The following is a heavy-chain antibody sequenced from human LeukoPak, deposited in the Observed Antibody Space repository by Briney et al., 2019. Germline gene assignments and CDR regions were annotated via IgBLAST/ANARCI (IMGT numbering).Heavy chain of an antibody. CDR3: ARPPPSPPSGEGAFDI. CDR2: IIPIFGTA. Sequence: GASVKVSCKASGGTFSSYAISWVRQAPGQGLEWMGGIIPIFGTANYAQKFQGRVTITADESTSTAYMELSSLRSEDTAVYYCARPPPSPPSGEGAFDIWGQGTMVTVSS. V-gene: IGHV1-69*01. D-gene: IGHD3-10*01. J-gene: IGHJ3*02. CDR1: GGTFSSYA.